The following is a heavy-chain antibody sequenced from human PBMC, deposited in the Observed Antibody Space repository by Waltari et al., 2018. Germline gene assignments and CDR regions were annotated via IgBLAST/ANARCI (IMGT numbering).Heavy chain of an antibody. D-gene: IGHD1-20*01. CDR1: GGTFSSSA. CDR3: ARMEGYNWNYVDY. J-gene: IGHJ4*02. V-gene: IGHV1-69*12. Sequence: QVQLVQSGAEVKKPGSSVKVSCKASGGTFSSSAISWVRQAPGHGLEWMVGIIPIFGTANYAQKFQGRVTITADESTSTAYMELSSLRSEDTAVYYCARMEGYNWNYVDYWGQGTLVTVSS. CDR2: IIPIFGTA.